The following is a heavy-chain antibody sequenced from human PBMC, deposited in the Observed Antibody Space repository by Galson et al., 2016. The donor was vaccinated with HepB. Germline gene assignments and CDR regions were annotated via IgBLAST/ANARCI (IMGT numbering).Heavy chain of an antibody. CDR2: TYYDPKWYN. Sequence: ETLSLTCDISGDSVSGNNIAWNWIRQSPSRGLEWLGRTYYDPKWYNDYAVSVKSRITINPDTSKNQFSLQLNSVTPEDTAVYYCARGANSAFDIWSQGTLVTVSS. D-gene: IGHD2/OR15-2a*01. CDR1: GDSVSGNNIA. J-gene: IGHJ3*02. V-gene: IGHV6-1*01. CDR3: ARGANSAFDI.